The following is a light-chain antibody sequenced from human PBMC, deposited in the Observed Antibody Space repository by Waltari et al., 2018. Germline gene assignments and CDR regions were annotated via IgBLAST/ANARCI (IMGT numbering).Light chain of an antibody. J-gene: IGKJ1*01. Sequence: EIVMTQSPATLSVSPGERATLSCRASQSVSSNLAWYQQKPGQAPRLRIYGASTRATGIPARFSGSGSGTEFTLNLSSLQSEDFAVYYCQQYNDWPPWTFGQGTKVEI. V-gene: IGKV3-15*01. CDR1: QSVSSN. CDR3: QQYNDWPPWT. CDR2: GAS.